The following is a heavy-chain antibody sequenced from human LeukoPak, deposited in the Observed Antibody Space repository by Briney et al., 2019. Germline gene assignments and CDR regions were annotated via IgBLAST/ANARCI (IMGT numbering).Heavy chain of an antibody. CDR1: GFTFSRYV. CDR3: AKGFYYDSSGYYTLDH. V-gene: IGHV3-23*01. Sequence: GGSLRLSCAASGFTFSRYVMSWVRQAPGKGLEWVSAISGSGGSTYYADSVKGRFTISRDNSKNTLYLQMNSLRAEDTAVYYCAKGFYYDSSGYYTLDHWGQGPLVSVSS. D-gene: IGHD3-22*01. J-gene: IGHJ4*02. CDR2: ISGSGGST.